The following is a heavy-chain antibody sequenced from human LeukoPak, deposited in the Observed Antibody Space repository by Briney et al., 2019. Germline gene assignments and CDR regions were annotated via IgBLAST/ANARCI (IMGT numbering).Heavy chain of an antibody. Sequence: SSETLSLTCAVYGGSFTGYYWSWIRQPPGEGLEWIGEIHPNGRTNYNPSLKSRVATSVDTSKNEFSLKLSSVTAADTAVYYCASGRRELIGERLYYYYMDVWGKGTTVTVSS. CDR1: GGSFTGYY. V-gene: IGHV4-34*01. CDR3: ASGRRELIGERLYYYYMDV. D-gene: IGHD1-26*01. J-gene: IGHJ6*03. CDR2: IHPNGRT.